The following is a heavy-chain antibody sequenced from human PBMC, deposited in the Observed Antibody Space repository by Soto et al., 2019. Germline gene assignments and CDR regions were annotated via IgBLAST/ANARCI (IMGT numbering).Heavy chain of an antibody. Sequence: GGSLRLSCAASGFRFSSYAMSWVRQAPGKGLEWVSAISGSGGSTYYADSVKGRFTISRDNSKNTLYLQMNSLRAEDTAVYYCAKNYVVAGTFGSFDRFDPWGQGTLVTVSS. CDR3: AKNYVVAGTFGSFDRFDP. V-gene: IGHV3-23*01. J-gene: IGHJ5*02. CDR1: GFRFSSYA. CDR2: ISGSGGST. D-gene: IGHD6-19*01.